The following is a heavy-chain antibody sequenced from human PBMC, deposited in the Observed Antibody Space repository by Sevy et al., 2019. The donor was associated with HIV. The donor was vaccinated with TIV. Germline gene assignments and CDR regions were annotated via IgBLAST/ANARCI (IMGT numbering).Heavy chain of an antibody. V-gene: IGHV3-20*04. CDR3: AREWWKASSGYELYYFDY. CDR1: GFTFDDYG. CDR2: INWNGGST. D-gene: IGHD5-12*01. Sequence: GGSLRLSCAASGFTFDDYGMSWVRQAPGKGLEWVSGINWNGGSTGYADSVKGRFTISRDNAKNSLYLQMNSLRAEDTALYYCAREWWKASSGYELYYFDYWGQGTLVTVSS. J-gene: IGHJ4*02.